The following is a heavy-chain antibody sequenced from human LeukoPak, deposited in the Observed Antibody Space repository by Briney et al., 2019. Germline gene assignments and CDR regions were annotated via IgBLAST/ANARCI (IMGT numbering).Heavy chain of an antibody. CDR1: GFTFSSYA. J-gene: IGHJ4*02. D-gene: IGHD2-2*01. Sequence: PGGSLRLSCAASGFTFSSYAMGWVRQAPGKGLEWVSAISGSGGSTYYADSVKGRFTISRDNSKNTLYLQMNSLRAEDTAVYYCAKMAVGVVVPAAMHTFDYWGQGTLVTVSS. CDR3: AKMAVGVVVPAAMHTFDY. V-gene: IGHV3-23*01. CDR2: ISGSGGST.